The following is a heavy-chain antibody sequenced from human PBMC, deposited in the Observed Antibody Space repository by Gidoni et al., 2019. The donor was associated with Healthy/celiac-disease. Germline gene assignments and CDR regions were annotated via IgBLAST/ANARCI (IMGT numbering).Heavy chain of an antibody. CDR2: IYYSGST. V-gene: IGHV4-31*03. Sequence: VQLQESGPGRVKPSQTLSLTCTVSGGSLSSGGYYWSWIRQHPGKGLEWIGYIYYSGSTYYNPDIKSRVTISVDTSKNQFALKLSSVTDADTAVYYCARDVVEGVTILGVDWGQGTLVTVSS. D-gene: IGHD3-3*01. CDR3: ARDVVEGVTILGVD. CDR1: GGSLSSGGYY. J-gene: IGHJ4*02.